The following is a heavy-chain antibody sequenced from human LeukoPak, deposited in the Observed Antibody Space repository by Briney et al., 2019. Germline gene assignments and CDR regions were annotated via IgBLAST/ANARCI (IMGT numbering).Heavy chain of an antibody. V-gene: IGHV4-34*01. D-gene: IGHD6-13*01. CDR1: GGSFSGYY. CDR3: AESSGIAHYGMDV. CDR2: INHSGRT. Sequence: SETLSLTCAVYGGSFSGYYWSWIRQPPGKGLEWIGEINHSGRTNYNPSLKSRVTISVDTSKNQFSLKLSSVTAADTAVYYCAESSGIAHYGMDVWGQGTTVTVSS. J-gene: IGHJ6*02.